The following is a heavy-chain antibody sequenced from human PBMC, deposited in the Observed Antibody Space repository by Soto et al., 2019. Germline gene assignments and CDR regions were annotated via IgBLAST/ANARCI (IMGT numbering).Heavy chain of an antibody. V-gene: IGHV4-59*01. CDR3: ARARWVLLRDRFDP. D-gene: IGHD1-26*01. Sequence: QVQLQESGPGLVKPSETLSLTCTVSGGSISSYYWSWIRQPPGKGLEWIGYIYYSGSTNYNPSLKLRVTISVGSSKNQFSLKLSSVPAVDTAVYYCARARWVLLRDRFDPWGQGTLVTVSS. J-gene: IGHJ5*02. CDR1: GGSISSYY. CDR2: IYYSGST.